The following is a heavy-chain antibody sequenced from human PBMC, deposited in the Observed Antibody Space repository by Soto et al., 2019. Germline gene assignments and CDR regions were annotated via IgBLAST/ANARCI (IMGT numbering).Heavy chain of an antibody. CDR2: IYYSGST. Sequence: SETLSLTCTVSGGSISSYYWSWIRQPPGKGLEWIGYIYYSGSTNYNPSLKSRVTISVDTSKNQFSLKLSSVTAADTAVYYCARSLSWYSGSYSTSNWFDPWGQGTLVTVSS. D-gene: IGHD1-26*01. V-gene: IGHV4-59*08. CDR1: GGSISSYY. CDR3: ARSLSWYSGSYSTSNWFDP. J-gene: IGHJ5*02.